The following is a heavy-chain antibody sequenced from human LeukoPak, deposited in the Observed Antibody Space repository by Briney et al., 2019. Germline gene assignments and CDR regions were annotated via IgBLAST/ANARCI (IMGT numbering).Heavy chain of an antibody. CDR1: GFTFSSYS. CDR2: ISSDGSKK. D-gene: IGHD2-8*01. Sequence: RPGGSLRLSCAASGFTFSSYSVHWVRQAPGKGLEWVAIISSDGSKKYYADSVKGRFTISRDNSKNTLYLQMDSLRGEDTAVYYCAKMVREFYTISYYFDYWGQGTLVTVSS. CDR3: AKMVREFYTISYYFDY. J-gene: IGHJ4*02. V-gene: IGHV3-30-3*02.